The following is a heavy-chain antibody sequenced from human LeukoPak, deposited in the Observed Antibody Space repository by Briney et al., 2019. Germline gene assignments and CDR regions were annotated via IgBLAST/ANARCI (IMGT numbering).Heavy chain of an antibody. CDR2: IYYSGST. Sequence: SETLSLTCTVSGGSFSTYYWSWVRQPPGKGLEWIGYIYYSGSTNYNPSLKSRVTISVDTSKNQFSLKLSSVTAADTAVYYCARQENYYYGSWGNWFDPWGQGTLVTVSS. CDR1: GGSFSTYY. D-gene: IGHD3-10*01. CDR3: ARQENYYYGSWGNWFDP. J-gene: IGHJ5*02. V-gene: IGHV4-59*08.